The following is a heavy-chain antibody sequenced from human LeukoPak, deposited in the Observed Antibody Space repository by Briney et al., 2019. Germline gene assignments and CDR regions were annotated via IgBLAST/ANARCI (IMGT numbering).Heavy chain of an antibody. Sequence: ASVKISCKASGYTFTSYGISWVRQAPGQGLEWMGWISAYNGNTNYAQKLQGRVTMTTDTSTSTAYMELRSLRSDDTAVYYCARERIAARRTYFDYWGQGTLVTVSS. V-gene: IGHV1-18*01. CDR1: GYTFTSYG. CDR3: ARERIAARRTYFDY. D-gene: IGHD6-6*01. J-gene: IGHJ4*02. CDR2: ISAYNGNT.